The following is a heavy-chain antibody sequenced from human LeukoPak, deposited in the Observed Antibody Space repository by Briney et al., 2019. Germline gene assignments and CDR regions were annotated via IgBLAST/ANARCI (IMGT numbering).Heavy chain of an antibody. J-gene: IGHJ6*03. CDR1: GGSFSGYY. CDR2: INHSGST. Sequence: SKTLSLTCAVYGGSFSGYYWSWIRQPPGKGLEWIGEINHSGSTNYNPSLKSRVTISVDTSKNQFSLKLSSVTAADTAVYYCARHALVRADYYYYMDVWGKGTTVTISS. D-gene: IGHD3-10*01. V-gene: IGHV4-34*01. CDR3: ARHALVRADYYYYMDV.